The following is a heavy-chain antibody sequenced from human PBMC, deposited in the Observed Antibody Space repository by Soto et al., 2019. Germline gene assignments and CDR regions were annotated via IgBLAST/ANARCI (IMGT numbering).Heavy chain of an antibody. CDR1: GFTFSSFA. CDR3: AKRGPVGTPYYYYFYMDA. CDR2: ISGDGGTT. Sequence: GGSLRLSCAASGFTFSSFAMSWVRQAPGKGLEWVSAISGDGGTTHYADSVKGRFAISRDKSKNTLYLQMNSLRAEDTAVYYCAKRGPVGTPYYYYFYMDAWGEGTTVTVSS. J-gene: IGHJ6*03. V-gene: IGHV3-23*01. D-gene: IGHD1-7*01.